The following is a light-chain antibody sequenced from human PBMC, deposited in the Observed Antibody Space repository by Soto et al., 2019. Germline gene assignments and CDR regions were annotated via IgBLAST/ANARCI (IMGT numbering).Light chain of an antibody. CDR3: SSFAGSNNRYV. J-gene: IGLJ1*01. V-gene: IGLV2-8*01. CDR1: SSDVGGYNF. CDR2: EVN. Sequence: QSALTQAPSASGSPGQSVTISCSGTSSDVGGYNFVSWYQQHPGKAPKLMIYEVNKRPSGVPDRFSGSKSSNTASLTVSGLQAEDEADYYCSSFAGSNNRYVFGTGTKLTVL.